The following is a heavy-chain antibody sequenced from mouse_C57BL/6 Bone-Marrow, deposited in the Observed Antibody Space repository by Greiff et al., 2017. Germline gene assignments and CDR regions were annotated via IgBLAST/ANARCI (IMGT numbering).Heavy chain of an antibody. CDR1: GYAFTNYL. CDR3: ARWLGNYAKDY. D-gene: IGHD4-1*01. V-gene: IGHV1-54*01. CDR2: INPGSGGT. Sequence: VQLQQSGAELVRPGTSVKVSCKASGYAFTNYLIEWVKQRPGQGLEWIGVINPGSGGTNYNEKFKGKATLTADKSSSTAYMQLSSLTSEDAAVYFGARWLGNYAKDYGGKGTSVTVSS. J-gene: IGHJ4*01.